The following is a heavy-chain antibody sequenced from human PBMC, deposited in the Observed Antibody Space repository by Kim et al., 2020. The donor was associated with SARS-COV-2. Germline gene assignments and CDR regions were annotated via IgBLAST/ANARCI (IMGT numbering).Heavy chain of an antibody. CDR2: ISYDGSNK. Sequence: GGSLRLSCAASGFTFSSYGMHWVRQAPGKGLEWVAVISYDGSNKYYADSVKGRFTISRDNSKNTLYLQMNSLRAEDTAVYYCAKDGDMVRFLEWLSRGYFDYWGQGTLVTVSS. V-gene: IGHV3-30*18. CDR3: AKDGDMVRFLEWLSRGYFDY. J-gene: IGHJ4*02. D-gene: IGHD3-3*01. CDR1: GFTFSSYG.